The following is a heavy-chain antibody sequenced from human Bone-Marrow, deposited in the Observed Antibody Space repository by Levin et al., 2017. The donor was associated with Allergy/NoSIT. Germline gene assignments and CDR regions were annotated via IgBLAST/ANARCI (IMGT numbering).Heavy chain of an antibody. D-gene: IGHD5-12*01. CDR3: AKDLSAGGYDFNFFDY. CDR2: LSGSGGST. J-gene: IGHJ4*02. V-gene: IGHV3-23*01. CDR1: GFTFNNYV. Sequence: GGSLRLSCAASGFTFNNYVMGWVRQAPGKGLEWVSGLSGSGGSTYYADSVKGRFTISRDNSESTLYLQMNNLRAEDTAIYYCAKDLSAGGYDFNFFDYWGQGTLVTVSS.